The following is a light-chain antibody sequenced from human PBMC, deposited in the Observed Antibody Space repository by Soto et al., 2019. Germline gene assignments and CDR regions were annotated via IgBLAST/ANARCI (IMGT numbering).Light chain of an antibody. CDR3: ISYTTSSTWV. Sequence: QSALTQPASVSASPGQSITISCTGTSTDVGNSKYVSWCQHHPGKAPKLIIYEVSNRPSGVSNRFSGSKSGSTASLTISGLQAEDEAGYYCISYTTSSTWVFGGGTKLTVL. J-gene: IGLJ3*02. V-gene: IGLV2-14*01. CDR2: EVS. CDR1: STDVGNSKY.